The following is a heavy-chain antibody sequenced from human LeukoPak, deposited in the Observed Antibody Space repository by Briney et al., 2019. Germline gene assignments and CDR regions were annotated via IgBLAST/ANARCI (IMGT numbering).Heavy chain of an antibody. D-gene: IGHD6-6*01. V-gene: IGHV3-74*01. J-gene: IGHJ3*02. Sequence: GESLRLSCAASGFTFSSYWMHWVRQAPGKGLVWVSRISTDGSSTNSADSVKGRFTISRDTAKNTLYLQMNSLRAEDTAVYYCVREYSSSSGRAFDIWGQGTMVTVSP. CDR3: VREYSSSSGRAFDI. CDR1: GFTFSSYW. CDR2: ISTDGSST.